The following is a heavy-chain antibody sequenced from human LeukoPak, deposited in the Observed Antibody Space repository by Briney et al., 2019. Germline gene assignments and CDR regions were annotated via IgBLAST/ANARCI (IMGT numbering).Heavy chain of an antibody. CDR1: GGSISSSGYY. J-gene: IGHJ5*02. CDR3: ARHEYSGSYYGLSWFDP. V-gene: IGHV4-39*01. D-gene: IGHD1-26*01. Sequence: PSETLSLTCTVSGGSISSSGYYWGWIRQPPGKGLEWIASIYYSGSTYYNPSLKSRVTISVDTPKNQLSLKLSSLTAADTAVYCARHEYSGSYYGLSWFDPWGQGTLVTVSS. CDR2: IYYSGST.